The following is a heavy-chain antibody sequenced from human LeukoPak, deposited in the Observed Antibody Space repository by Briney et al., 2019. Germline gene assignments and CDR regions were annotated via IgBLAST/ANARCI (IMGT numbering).Heavy chain of an antibody. CDR3: ARGTIGYCSSTSCSVYYYYYYMDV. J-gene: IGHJ6*03. D-gene: IGHD2-2*01. CDR2: IIPIFGTA. Sequence: GSSVKVSCKASGGTFSSYAISWVRQAPGQGLEWMGGIIPIFGTANYAQKFQGRVTITTDESTSTAYMELSSLRSEDTAVYYCARGTIGYCSSTSCSVYYYYYYMDVWGKGTTVTVSS. CDR1: GGTFSSYA. V-gene: IGHV1-69*05.